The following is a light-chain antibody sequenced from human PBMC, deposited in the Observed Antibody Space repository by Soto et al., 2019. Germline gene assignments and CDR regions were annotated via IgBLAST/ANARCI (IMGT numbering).Light chain of an antibody. Sequence: EIVMTQSPATLSVSPGERATLSCRASQNIRSYLAWYQQKPGQAPRLLIYDASNRATGIPARFSGSGSGTDFTLTISSLEPEDFAVYYCQQRSSWPLITFGQGTRLEIK. J-gene: IGKJ5*01. CDR1: QNIRSY. V-gene: IGKV3-11*01. CDR3: QQRSSWPLIT. CDR2: DAS.